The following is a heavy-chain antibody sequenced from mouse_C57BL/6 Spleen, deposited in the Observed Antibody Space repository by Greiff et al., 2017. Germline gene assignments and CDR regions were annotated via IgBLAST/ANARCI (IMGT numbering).Heavy chain of an antibody. D-gene: IGHD2-5*01. Sequence: VQLQQPGAELVKPGASVKMSCKASGYTFTSYWITWVKQRPGQGLEWIGDIYPGSGSTNYNEKFKSKATLTVDTSSSTAYMQLSSLTSEDSAVYYCAREDSNYESYFDYWGQGTTLTVAS. V-gene: IGHV1-55*01. CDR3: AREDSNYESYFDY. J-gene: IGHJ2*01. CDR1: GYTFTSYW. CDR2: IYPGSGST.